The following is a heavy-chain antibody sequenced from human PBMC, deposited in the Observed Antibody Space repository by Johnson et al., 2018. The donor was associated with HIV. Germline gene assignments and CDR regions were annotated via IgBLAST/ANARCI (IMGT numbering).Heavy chain of an antibody. CDR2: IYYDGNNK. CDR1: GFTFGSYA. CDR3: AQGVLGSSCYDALDI. V-gene: IGHV3-30*18. J-gene: IGHJ3*02. Sequence: QVQLVESGGGLVQPGRSLRLSCAASGFTFGSYAMHWVRQAPGKGLEWVAIIYYDGNNKYYADFVKGRFTISRDNSKNTVYLQMNSLRTEDTALYYCAQGVLGSSCYDALDIWDQGTMGTVS. D-gene: IGHD6-6*01.